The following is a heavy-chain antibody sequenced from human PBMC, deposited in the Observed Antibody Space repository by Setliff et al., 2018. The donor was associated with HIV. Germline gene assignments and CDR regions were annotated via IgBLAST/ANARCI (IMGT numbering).Heavy chain of an antibody. D-gene: IGHD3-10*01. CDR3: ARTKIFSAGFRGYLPGPINRFDP. CDR1: GYTFTSYG. V-gene: IGHV1-18*01. CDR2: ISAYNGNT. J-gene: IGHJ5*02. Sequence: ASVKVSCKASGYTFTSYGISWVRQAPGQGLEWMGWISAYNGNTNYEQKLQGRVTKTTDTSTNTAYMELRSMRSYETAVYYCARTKIFSAGFRGYLPGPINRFDPWGQGTLVTVSS.